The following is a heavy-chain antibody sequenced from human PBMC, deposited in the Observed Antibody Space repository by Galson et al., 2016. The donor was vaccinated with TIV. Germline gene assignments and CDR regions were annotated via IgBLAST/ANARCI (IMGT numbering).Heavy chain of an antibody. CDR2: INPNSGDT. J-gene: IGHJ4*02. D-gene: IGHD5-24*01. CDR1: GYMFTGYH. Sequence: SVKVSCKASGYMFTGYHLYWVRQAPGQGPEWMGRINPNSGDTDFAQKFQGRVTMTRDTSISTAYLELRRLTFADTAVYFCARGVDGFRYWGQGTLVTVSS. CDR3: ARGVDGFRY. V-gene: IGHV1-2*06.